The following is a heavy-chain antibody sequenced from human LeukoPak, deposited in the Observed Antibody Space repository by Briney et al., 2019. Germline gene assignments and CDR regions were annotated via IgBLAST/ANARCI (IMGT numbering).Heavy chain of an antibody. V-gene: IGHV4-59*08. J-gene: IGHJ4*02. D-gene: IGHD6-19*01. Sequence: PSETLSLTCTVSGGSISSYYWSWIRQPPVKGLEWIGYISYSGSTNYNPSLKSRVTMSVDRSRNQFSLKLNSVTAADTAVYYCARHIDNGWYAFWGQGTLVTVSS. CDR2: ISYSGST. CDR3: ARHIDNGWYAF. CDR1: GGSISSYY.